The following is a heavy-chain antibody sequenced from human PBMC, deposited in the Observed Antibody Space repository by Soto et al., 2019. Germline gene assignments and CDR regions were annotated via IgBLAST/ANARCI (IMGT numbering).Heavy chain of an antibody. CDR2: IYYSGNT. CDR3: ARGRGYSYGLDP. Sequence: SENLSLTCTVSGGSISSNTHYWGRIRQPQGKGLEWIGSIYYSGNTYYNSSLKSRVTISVDTSQNQFSLKLSSVTAADTAVYYCARGRGYSYGLDPWGQVTLVTVS. V-gene: IGHV4-39*01. J-gene: IGHJ5*02. CDR1: GGSISSNTHY. D-gene: IGHD5-18*01.